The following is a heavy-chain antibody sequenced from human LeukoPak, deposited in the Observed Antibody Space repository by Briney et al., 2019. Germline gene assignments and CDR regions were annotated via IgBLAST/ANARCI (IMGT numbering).Heavy chain of an antibody. Sequence: PSETLSLTCAVYGGSFSGYYWSWIRQPPGKGLEWIGEINHSGSTNYNPSLKSRVTISVDTSKNQFSLKLSSVTAADTAVYYCARGRDVGHFDYWGQGTLVTVSS. V-gene: IGHV4-34*01. D-gene: IGHD1-26*01. J-gene: IGHJ4*02. CDR1: GGSFSGYY. CDR3: ARGRDVGHFDY. CDR2: INHSGST.